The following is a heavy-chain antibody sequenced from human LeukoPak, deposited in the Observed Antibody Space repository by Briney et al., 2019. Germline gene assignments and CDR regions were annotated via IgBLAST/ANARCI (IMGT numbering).Heavy chain of an antibody. V-gene: IGHV4-59*08. Sequence: PSETLSLTCTVSGGSISSYYWSWIRQSPGKGLEWIGSILYSGSTNYNPSLKSRVTISVDTSKNQFSLKLSSVTAADTAVYYCARHLGDSSGYYAGELDYWGQGTLVTVSS. CDR2: ILYSGST. J-gene: IGHJ4*02. CDR3: ARHLGDSSGYYAGELDY. CDR1: GGSISSYY. D-gene: IGHD3-22*01.